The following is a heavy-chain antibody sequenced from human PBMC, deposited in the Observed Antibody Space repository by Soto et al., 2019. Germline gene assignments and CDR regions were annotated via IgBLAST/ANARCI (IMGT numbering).Heavy chain of an antibody. V-gene: IGHV4-4*02. CDR3: ARSKEIVGATYFDY. D-gene: IGHD1-26*01. CDR2: IYHSGST. CDR1: GGSISSSNW. J-gene: IGHJ4*02. Sequence: SETLSLTCAVSGGSISSSNWWSWVRQPPGKGLEWIGEIYHSGSTNYNPSLKSRVTISVDKSKNQFSLKLSSVTAADTAVYYCARSKEIVGATYFDYWGQGTLVTVSS.